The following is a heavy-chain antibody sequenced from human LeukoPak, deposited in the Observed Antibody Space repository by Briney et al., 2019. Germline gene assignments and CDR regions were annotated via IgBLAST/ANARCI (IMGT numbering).Heavy chain of an antibody. V-gene: IGHV1-69*04. J-gene: IGHJ4*02. CDR3: AREDSSSWYGNY. D-gene: IGHD6-13*01. CDR2: IIPILGIA. Sequence: GASVKVSCKASGGTFSSYAISWVRQAPRQGLEWMGRIIPILGIANYAQKFQGRVTITADKSTSTAYMELSSLRSEDTAVYYCAREDSSSWYGNYWGQGTLVTVSS. CDR1: GGTFSSYA.